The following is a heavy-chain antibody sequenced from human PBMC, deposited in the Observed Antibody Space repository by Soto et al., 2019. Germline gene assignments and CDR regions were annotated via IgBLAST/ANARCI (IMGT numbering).Heavy chain of an antibody. CDR2: INHSGIT. Sequence: SETLSLTCAVYGGSFSGYYWSWIRQPPWKGLEWIGEINHSGITNYNPSLKSRVTISVDTSKNQFSLKLSSVTAADTAVYYCAREYSSSWGGGDKWFDPLGQRTLVTLSP. D-gene: IGHD6-6*01. CDR3: AREYSSSWGGGDKWFDP. CDR1: GGSFSGYY. J-gene: IGHJ5*02. V-gene: IGHV4-34*01.